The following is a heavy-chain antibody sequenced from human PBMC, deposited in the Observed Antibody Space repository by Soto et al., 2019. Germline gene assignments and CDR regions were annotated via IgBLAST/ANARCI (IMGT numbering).Heavy chain of an antibody. CDR2: IYYSGST. CDR1: GGSISSSSYY. CDR3: ARHIDQGDWFDP. V-gene: IGHV4-39*01. J-gene: IGHJ5*02. Sequence: QLQLQESGPGLVKPSETLSLTCTVSGGSISSSSYYWGWIRQPPGKGLEWIGSIYYSGSTYYNPSLKSRVTISVDTSKNQFSLKLSSVTAADTAVYYCARHIDQGDWFDPWGQGTLVTVSS. D-gene: IGHD1-26*01.